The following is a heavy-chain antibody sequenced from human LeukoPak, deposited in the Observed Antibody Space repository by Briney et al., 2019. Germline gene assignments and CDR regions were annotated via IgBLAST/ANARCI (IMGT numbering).Heavy chain of an antibody. CDR1: GFTVSSNY. CDR3: ARDSSSWSRGDY. Sequence: GGSLRLSCAASGFTVSSNYMSWVRQAPGKGLEWVSVIYSGGSTYYADSVKGRFTISRDNSKNTLYLQMNSLRAEDTAVYYCARDSSSWSRGDYWGQGTLVTVSS. CDR2: IYSGGST. J-gene: IGHJ4*02. V-gene: IGHV3-66*01. D-gene: IGHD6-13*01.